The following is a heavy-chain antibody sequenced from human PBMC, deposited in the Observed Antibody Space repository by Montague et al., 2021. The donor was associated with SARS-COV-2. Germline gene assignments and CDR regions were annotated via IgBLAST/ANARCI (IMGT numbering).Heavy chain of an antibody. Sequence: SETLSLTCAISGGSFSNYYWSWIRQPPGKGLEWVGEVNQSGTTIYNPSVKSGVTIPEDTSKNQFYLRLNSVTAADTAVYYCARGGRPVVVPGAGPAGRAFDIWGQGTMVTVSS. J-gene: IGHJ3*02. D-gene: IGHD2-2*01. V-gene: IGHV4-34*01. CDR1: GGSFSNYY. CDR3: ARGGRPVVVPGAGPAGRAFDI. CDR2: VNQSGTT.